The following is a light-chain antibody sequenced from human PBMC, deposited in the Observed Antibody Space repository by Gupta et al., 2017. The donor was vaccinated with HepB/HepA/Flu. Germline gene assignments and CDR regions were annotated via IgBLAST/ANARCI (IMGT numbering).Light chain of an antibody. CDR3: QQSVTTPHI. J-gene: IGKJ2*01. CDR1: QSISNY. CDR2: AAS. Sequence: DIQMTQSPSSLSASVGDRVTITCRASQSISNYLNWYQQKVGKAPKLLIYAASSLQSGVPSRFSGSGSGTDFTLTISSLQPEDFAIYYCQQSVTTPHIFGQGTELEIK. V-gene: IGKV1-39*01.